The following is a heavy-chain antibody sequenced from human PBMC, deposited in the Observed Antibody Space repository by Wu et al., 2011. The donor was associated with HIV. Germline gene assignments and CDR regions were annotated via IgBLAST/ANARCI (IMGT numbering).Heavy chain of an antibody. V-gene: IGHV1-69*06. CDR1: GGTFSTYA. CDR3: ARPRERWLQFEKGSDAFHI. Sequence: QVQLVQSGAEVKKPGSSVKVSCKASGGTFSTYAISWVRQAPGQGLEWMGRIIPIFGTADSAQKFQDRVTITADKSTSTAYMELSSLRSEDTAVYYCARPRERWLQFEKGSDAFHIWGQGTTVTVSS. J-gene: IGHJ3*02. CDR2: IIPIFGTA. D-gene: IGHD5-24*01.